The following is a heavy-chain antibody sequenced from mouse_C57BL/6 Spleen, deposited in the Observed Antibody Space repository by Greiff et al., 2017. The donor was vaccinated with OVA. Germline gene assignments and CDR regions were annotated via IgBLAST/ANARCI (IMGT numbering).Heavy chain of an antibody. CDR3: ASSPTGPYFDY. V-gene: IGHV1-63*01. J-gene: IGHJ2*01. CDR2: IYPGGGYT. CDR1: GYTFTNYW. Sequence: VKLQESGAELVRPGTSVKLSCKASGYTFTNYWIGWVKQRPGHGLEWIGDIYPGGGYTNYNEKFKGKATLTADKSSSTAYMQFSSLTSEDSAIYCCASSPTGPYFDYWGQGTTLTVSS. D-gene: IGHD4-1*02.